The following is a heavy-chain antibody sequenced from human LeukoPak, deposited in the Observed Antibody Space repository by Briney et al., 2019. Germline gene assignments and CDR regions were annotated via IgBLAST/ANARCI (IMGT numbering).Heavy chain of an antibody. D-gene: IGHD3-10*01. V-gene: IGHV3-13*01. CDR1: GFTFSSYD. Sequence: GGSLRLSCAASGFTFSSYDMHWVRQATGKGLEWVSAIGTAGDTYYPGSVKGRFTISRENAKNSLYLQMNSLRAGDTAVYYCARGALYYGSGSYYRWFDPWGQGTLVTVSS. J-gene: IGHJ5*02. CDR3: ARGALYYGSGSYYRWFDP. CDR2: IGTAGDT.